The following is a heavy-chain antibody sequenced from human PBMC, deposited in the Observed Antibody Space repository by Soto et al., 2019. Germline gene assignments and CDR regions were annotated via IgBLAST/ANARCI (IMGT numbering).Heavy chain of an antibody. D-gene: IGHD6-19*01. CDR1: GFTFSDYG. J-gene: IGHJ6*02. V-gene: IGHV3-23*01. Sequence: LRLSCAASGFTFSDYGMSWVRQAPGKGLEWVSAISGSGAETYYADYVKGRFTISRDNSKNTLYLQMNTLRAEDTAVYYCAKELSQSAAYFYYFYGMDVWGQGTTVTVS. CDR3: AKELSQSAAYFYYFYGMDV. CDR2: ISGSGAET.